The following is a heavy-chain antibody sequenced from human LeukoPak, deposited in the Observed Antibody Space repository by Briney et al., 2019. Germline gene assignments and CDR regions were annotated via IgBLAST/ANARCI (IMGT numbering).Heavy chain of an antibody. V-gene: IGHV1-3*01. J-gene: IGHJ6*02. D-gene: IGHD4-11*01. Sequence: GASVKVSCKASGYTFTSYAVHWVRQAPGQRLEWMGWINAGNGNTKYSQKFQGRVTITRDTSASTAYMELSSLRSEDTAVYYYASPKETTVTNYYYYGMDVWGQGTTVTVSS. CDR1: GYTFTSYA. CDR3: ASPKETTVTNYYYYGMDV. CDR2: INAGNGNT.